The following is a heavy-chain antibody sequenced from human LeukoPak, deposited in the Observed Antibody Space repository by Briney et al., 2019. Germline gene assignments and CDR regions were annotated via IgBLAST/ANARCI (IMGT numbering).Heavy chain of an antibody. D-gene: IGHD5-18*01. CDR2: ISYDGSNK. V-gene: IGHV3-30-3*01. CDR1: GFTFSSYA. Sequence: GGSLRLSCAASGFTFSSYAMHWVRQAPGKGLEWVAVISYDGSNKYYADSVKGRFTISRDNSKNTLYLQMNSLRAEDTAVYYCAREGLWQADYYYYYMDVWGKGTTVTVSS. J-gene: IGHJ6*03. CDR3: AREGLWQADYYYYYMDV.